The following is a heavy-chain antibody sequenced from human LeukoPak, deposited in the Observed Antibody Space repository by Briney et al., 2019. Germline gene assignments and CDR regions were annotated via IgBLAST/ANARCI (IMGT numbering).Heavy chain of an antibody. CDR2: ISALNGKT. J-gene: IGHJ3*02. CDR3: AGELWCSGGNCYLNAFDI. CDR1: GYTFTSYA. D-gene: IGHD2-15*01. Sequence: ASVKVSCKTSGYTFTSYAIIWVRQAPGQGLEWMAYISALNGKTRCAQNIQGRVTLTTDTSTSTAYMDLRNLRYDDTAVYCGAGELWCSGGNCYLNAFDIWGQGTMVTVFS. V-gene: IGHV1-18*01.